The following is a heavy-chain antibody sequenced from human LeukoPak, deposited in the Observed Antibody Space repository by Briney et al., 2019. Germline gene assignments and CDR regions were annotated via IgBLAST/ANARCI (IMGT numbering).Heavy chain of an antibody. CDR2: IYHSGST. J-gene: IGHJ4*02. CDR3: ARGNYSSGWGYYFDY. V-gene: IGHV4-38-2*02. D-gene: IGHD6-19*01. Sequence: SETLSLTCTVSGYSISSGYYWGWIRQPPGKGLEWIGSIYHSGSTYYNPSLKSRVTISVDTSKNQFSLKLSSVTAADTAVYYCARGNYSSGWGYYFDYWGQGTLVTVSS. CDR1: GYSISSGYY.